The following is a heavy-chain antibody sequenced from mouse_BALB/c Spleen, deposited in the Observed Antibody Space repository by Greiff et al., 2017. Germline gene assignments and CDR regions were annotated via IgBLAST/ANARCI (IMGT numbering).Heavy chain of an antibody. D-gene: IGHD2-1*01. CDR3: ATHGNLLAMDY. CDR1: GYTFSSYW. J-gene: IGHJ4*01. CDR2: ILPGSGST. V-gene: IGHV1-9*01. Sequence: QVQLQQSGAELMKPGASVKISCKATGYTFSSYWIEWVKQRPGHGLEWIGEILPGSGSTNYNEKFKGKATFTADTSSNTAYMQLSSLTSEDSAVYYCATHGNLLAMDYWGQGTSVTVSS.